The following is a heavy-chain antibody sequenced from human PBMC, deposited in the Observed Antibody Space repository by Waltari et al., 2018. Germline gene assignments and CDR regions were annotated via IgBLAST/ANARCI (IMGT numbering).Heavy chain of an antibody. CDR3: ARSFSSGWFWYFDF. CDR2: ISYSGDT. V-gene: IGHV4-59*02. CDR1: GGYVSGYE. J-gene: IGHJ2*01. D-gene: IGHD6-19*01. Sequence: QVQLQESGQGPVKPSETLSLICSVSGGYVSGYERNWIRQAPGKGLEGSGYISYSGDTKYNPSLKSRLAMSVDTSNNKISLNLTSVTAADTGVYFCARSFSSGWFWYFDFWGRGILVTVSS.